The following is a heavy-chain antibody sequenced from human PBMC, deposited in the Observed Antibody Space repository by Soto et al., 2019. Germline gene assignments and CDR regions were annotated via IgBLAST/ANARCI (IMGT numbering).Heavy chain of an antibody. CDR2: TIPLFRRT. J-gene: IGHJ6*02. Sequence: SVKVSCKASGDMFRNSAFTWVRQAPGQGLEWMGVTIPLFRRTNVAQNFQGRITFTADESTSNIYMELSSLTSEDTAVYYCARASLSNGDTKIYFFYGLDVWGQGTTVTVSS. CDR3: ARASLSNGDTKIYFFYGLDV. CDR1: GDMFRNSA. V-gene: IGHV1-69*13.